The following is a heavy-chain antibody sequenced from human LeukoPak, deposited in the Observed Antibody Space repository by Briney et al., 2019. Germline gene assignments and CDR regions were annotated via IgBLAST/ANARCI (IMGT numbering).Heavy chain of an antibody. V-gene: IGHV1-18*04. D-gene: IGHD6-13*01. CDR2: ISAYNGNI. CDR1: GYTFTSYG. Sequence: ASVKVSCKASGYTFTSYGINWGRQAPGQGLEWMGWISAYNGNINYAQKFQGRVTMTTDTSTSTAYMELRSLRSDDTAVYYCARDLGAAGTLFFFDYWGQGTRATVSS. CDR3: ARDLGAAGTLFFFDY. J-gene: IGHJ4*02.